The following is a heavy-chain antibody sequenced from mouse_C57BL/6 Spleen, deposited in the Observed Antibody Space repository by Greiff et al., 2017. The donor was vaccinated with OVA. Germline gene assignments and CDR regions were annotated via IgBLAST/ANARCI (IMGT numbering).Heavy chain of an antibody. CDR2: FYPGSGSI. CDR1: GYTFTEYT. J-gene: IGHJ2*01. CDR3: ARHDDGYFYFDY. D-gene: IGHD2-3*01. V-gene: IGHV1-62-2*01. Sequence: QVQLKESGAELVKPGASVKLSCKASGYTFTEYTIHWVKQRSGQGLEWIGWFYPGSGSIKYNEKFKDKATLTADKSSSTVYMELSRLTSEDAAVYFCARHDDGYFYFDYWGQGTTLTVSS.